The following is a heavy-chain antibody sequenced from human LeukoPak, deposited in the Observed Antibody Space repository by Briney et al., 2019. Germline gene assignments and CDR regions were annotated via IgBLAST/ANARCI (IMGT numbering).Heavy chain of an antibody. Sequence: GGSLRLSCAASGFPFQDSGLSWVRQAPGKGLEWISGTNWNGDTTVYADSVKGRFTISRVNAKNSLYLQMNSLRADDTAFYYCARQTRGYVYYFDYWGQGTLVTVSS. V-gene: IGHV3-20*04. CDR2: TNWNGDTT. CDR3: ARQTRGYVYYFDY. CDR1: GFPFQDSG. J-gene: IGHJ4*02. D-gene: IGHD2-2*01.